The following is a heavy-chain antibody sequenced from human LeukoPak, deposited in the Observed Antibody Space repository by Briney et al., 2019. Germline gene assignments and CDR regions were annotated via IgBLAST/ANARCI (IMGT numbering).Heavy chain of an antibody. CDR3: ARTQDVTYYYYYMDV. V-gene: IGHV1-2*02. Sequence: ASVKVSCKSSGYTFTDYYMHWVRQAPGQGLEWMGWINPKSGGTNYAQKLQGRVTMTADTSTSTAYMELTSLRSDDTAVYYCARTQDVTYYYYYMDVWGKGTTVTVSS. CDR1: GYTFTDYY. D-gene: IGHD2-21*02. J-gene: IGHJ6*03. CDR2: INPKSGGT.